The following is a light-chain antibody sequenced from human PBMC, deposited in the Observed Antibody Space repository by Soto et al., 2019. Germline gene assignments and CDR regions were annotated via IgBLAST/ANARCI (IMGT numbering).Light chain of an antibody. V-gene: IGKV1-5*01. J-gene: IGKJ1*01. Sequence: QMKKSTSSVSASVGDRVTITCRASQNVRSYLNWYQQKPGKAPKLLIFDASSLQTGVPSRFSGSGSGTDFTLSISSLQPDDFATYFGQQYNTYWTFGQGTRV. CDR3: QQYNTYWT. CDR2: DAS. CDR1: QNVRSY.